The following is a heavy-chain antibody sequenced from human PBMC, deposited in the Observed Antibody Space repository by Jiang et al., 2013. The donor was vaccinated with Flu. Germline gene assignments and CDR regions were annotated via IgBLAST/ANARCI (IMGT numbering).Heavy chain of an antibody. J-gene: IGHJ4*02. Sequence: IRLSPSRGLEWLGRTYYRSQWYYEYAVSVKGRISVNPDTSKNQFSLQLNSVTPEDTAVYYCARGTNYFDYWGQGTLVTVSS. CDR3: ARGTNYFDY. CDR2: TYYRSQWYY. V-gene: IGHV6-1*01.